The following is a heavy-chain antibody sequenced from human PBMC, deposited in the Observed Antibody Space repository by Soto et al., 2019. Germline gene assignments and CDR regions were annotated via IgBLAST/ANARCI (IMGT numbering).Heavy chain of an antibody. D-gene: IGHD6-13*01. CDR1: GFTLSSYE. J-gene: IGHJ6*02. Sequence: PGGSLRLSCAASGFTLSSYEMNWVHQAPGKGLEWVSYISSSGSTIYYADSVKGRFTISRDNAKNSLYLQMNSLRAEDTAVYYCARTGYSSSWYHYYYYGMDVWGQGTTVTVSS. CDR3: ARTGYSSSWYHYYYYGMDV. CDR2: ISSSGSTI. V-gene: IGHV3-48*03.